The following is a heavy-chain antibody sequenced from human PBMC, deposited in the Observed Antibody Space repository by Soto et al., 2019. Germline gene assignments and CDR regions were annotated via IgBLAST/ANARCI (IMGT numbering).Heavy chain of an antibody. V-gene: IGHV1-18*01. Sequence: QVPLVQSGAEVKKPGASVKVSCKASGYTFTSYGISWVRQAPGQGLEWMGWISAYNGNTNYAQKLQGRVTMTTDTSTSTAYMELRSLRSDDTAVYYCARERAQGGITIFGVVIRSGYYFDYWGQGTLVTVSS. CDR3: ARERAQGGITIFGVVIRSGYYFDY. CDR1: GYTFTSYG. CDR2: ISAYNGNT. D-gene: IGHD3-3*01. J-gene: IGHJ4*02.